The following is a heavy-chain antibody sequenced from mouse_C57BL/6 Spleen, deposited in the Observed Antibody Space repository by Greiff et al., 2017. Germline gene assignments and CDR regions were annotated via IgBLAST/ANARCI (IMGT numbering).Heavy chain of an antibody. V-gene: IGHV2-2*01. CDR2: IWSGGST. D-gene: IGHD1-1*02. CDR1: GFSLTSYG. CDR3: ARNWRWERVYAMDY. J-gene: IGHJ4*01. Sequence: QVQLKESGPGLVQPSQSLSITCTVSGFSLTSYGVHWVRQSPGKGLEWLGVIWSGGSTDYNAAFISRLSISKDNSKSQVFFKMNSLQADDTAIYYCARNWRWERVYAMDYWGQGTSVTVSS.